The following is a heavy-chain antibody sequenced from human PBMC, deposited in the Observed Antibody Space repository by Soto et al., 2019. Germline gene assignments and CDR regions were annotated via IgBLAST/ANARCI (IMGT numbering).Heavy chain of an antibody. Sequence: SETLSLTCTVSGGSISSYYWSWIRQPPGKGLEWIGYIYYSGSTNYNPSLKSRVTISVDTSKNQFSLKLSSVTAADTAVYYCARYITMVRGVNYYYMDVWGKGTTVTVSS. V-gene: IGHV4-59*01. CDR3: ARYITMVRGVNYYYMDV. D-gene: IGHD3-10*01. J-gene: IGHJ6*03. CDR1: GGSISSYY. CDR2: IYYSGST.